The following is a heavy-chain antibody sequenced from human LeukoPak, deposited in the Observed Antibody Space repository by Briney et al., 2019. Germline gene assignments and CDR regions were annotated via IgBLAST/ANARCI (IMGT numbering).Heavy chain of an antibody. J-gene: IGHJ5*02. CDR2: INPNSAGT. D-gene: IGHD2-2*01. V-gene: IGHV1-2*02. CDR1: GYTFTGYY. CDR3: ACSSSTRYRFDP. Sequence: ASVKVSCKASGYTFTGYYMHWVRQAPGQGLEWMGWINPNSAGTNYAQKFQGRVTMTRDTSISTAYMELSRLRSDDTAVYYCACSSSTRYRFDPWGQGTLVTVSS.